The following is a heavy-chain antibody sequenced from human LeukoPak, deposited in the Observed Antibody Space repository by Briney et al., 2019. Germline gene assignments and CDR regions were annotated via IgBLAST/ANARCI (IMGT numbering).Heavy chain of an antibody. D-gene: IGHD2-2*01. V-gene: IGHV4-34*01. CDR3: ATNDCSSTSCPDDY. CDR1: GGSFSGYY. J-gene: IGHJ4*02. CDR2: INHSGST. Sequence: SETLSLTCAVSGGSFSGYYWSWIRQPPGEGLEWIGEINHSGSTNYNPSLKSRVTISVDTSKNQFSLKLSSVTTADTAVYYCATNDCSSTSCPDDYWGQGTLVTVSS.